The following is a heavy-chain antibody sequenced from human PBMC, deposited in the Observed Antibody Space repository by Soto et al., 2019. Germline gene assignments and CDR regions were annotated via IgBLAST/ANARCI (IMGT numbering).Heavy chain of an antibody. Sequence: SETLSLTCTVSGGSISSSSYYWGWIRQPPGKGLEWIGSIYYSGSTYYNPSLKSRVTISVDTSKNQFSLKLSSVTAADTAVYYCARVGGFDWLLYDAFDIWGQGTMVTVSS. CDR1: GGSISSSSYY. CDR2: IYYSGST. CDR3: ARVGGFDWLLYDAFDI. J-gene: IGHJ3*02. V-gene: IGHV4-39*01. D-gene: IGHD3-9*01.